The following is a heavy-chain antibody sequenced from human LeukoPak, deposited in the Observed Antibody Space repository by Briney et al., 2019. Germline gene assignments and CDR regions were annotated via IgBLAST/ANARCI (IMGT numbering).Heavy chain of an antibody. V-gene: IGHV3-66*01. Sequence: GGSLRLSCAASGFTVSSNYMSWVRQAPGKGLEWVSVICSGGSTYYADSVKGRFTISRDNSKNTLYLQMNSLRAEDTAVYYCASNKYSSSWYTDHWGQGTLVTASS. CDR3: ASNKYSSSWYTDH. CDR1: GFTVSSNY. J-gene: IGHJ4*02. D-gene: IGHD6-13*01. CDR2: ICSGGST.